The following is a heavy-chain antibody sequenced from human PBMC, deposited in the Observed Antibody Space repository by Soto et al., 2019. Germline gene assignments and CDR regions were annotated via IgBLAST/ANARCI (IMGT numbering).Heavy chain of an antibody. CDR2: IYYSGST. D-gene: IGHD6-13*01. CDR3: ARVGATGIAAAGRYYGMDV. J-gene: IGHJ6*02. CDR1: GGSISSYY. Sequence: SETLSLTCTVSGGSISSYYWSWIRQPPGKGLEWIGYIYYSGSTNYNPSLKSRVTISVDTSKNQFSLKLSSVTAADTAVYYCARVGATGIAAAGRYYGMDVWGQGTTVTVSS. V-gene: IGHV4-59*01.